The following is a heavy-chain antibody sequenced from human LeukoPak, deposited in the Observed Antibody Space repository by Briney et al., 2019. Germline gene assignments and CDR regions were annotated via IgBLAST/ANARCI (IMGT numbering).Heavy chain of an antibody. Sequence: PSETLSLTCTVSGGSLSSGSYYWSWHRQRPGKGLEWLGYIYYSGRTNYNPSLKSRVTISVDPSKIQFSLKLSSVTAADTAVYYCARDRSSSGYCSSTSCYDDAFDIWGQGTMVPVSS. V-gene: IGHV4-61*01. CDR2: IYYSGRT. CDR1: GGSLSSGSYY. D-gene: IGHD2-2*03. CDR3: ARDRSSSGYCSSTSCYDDAFDI. J-gene: IGHJ3*02.